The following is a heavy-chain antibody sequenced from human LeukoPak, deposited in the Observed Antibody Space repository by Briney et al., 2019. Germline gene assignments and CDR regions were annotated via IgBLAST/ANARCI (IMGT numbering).Heavy chain of an antibody. CDR2: IYYSGST. V-gene: IGHV4-59*01. D-gene: IGHD3-3*01. CDR1: GVSISSYY. J-gene: IGHJ5*02. Sequence: SETLSLTCTVSGVSISSYYWSWIRQPPGKGLEWIGYIYYSGSTNYNPSLKSRVTISVDTSKNQFSLKLSSVTAADTAVYYCARERLVLRFLEWSQTSHYNWFDPSGQGTLVTVSS. CDR3: ARERLVLRFLEWSQTSHYNWFDP.